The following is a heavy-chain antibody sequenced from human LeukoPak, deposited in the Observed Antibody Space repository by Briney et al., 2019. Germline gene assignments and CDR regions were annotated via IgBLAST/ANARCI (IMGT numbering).Heavy chain of an antibody. V-gene: IGHV3-15*01. CDR2: IKSKTVGGTT. CDR1: GFTFSNAW. Sequence: GGSLRLSCAASGFTFSNAWMSWVRQAPGKGLEWVGRIKSKTVGGTTDYAPPVKGRFTISRDDSKNTLYLQMNSLKTEDTAVYYCTRDGEFFDYWGQGTLVTVSS. J-gene: IGHJ4*02. CDR3: TRDGEFFDY. D-gene: IGHD3-10*01.